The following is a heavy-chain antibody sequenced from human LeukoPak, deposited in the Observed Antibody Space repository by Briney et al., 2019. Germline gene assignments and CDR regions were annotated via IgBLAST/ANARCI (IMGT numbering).Heavy chain of an antibody. V-gene: IGHV3-23*01. D-gene: IGHD2-2*01. J-gene: IGHJ4*02. CDR1: GFTFSSYA. CDR2: ISGSGGST. Sequence: GGSLRFSCAASGFTFSSYAMSWVRQAPGKGLEWVSAISGSGGSTYYADSVKGRFTISRDNSKNTLYLQMNSLRAEDTAVYYCAKDGGYCSSTSCYVYFDYWGQGTLVTVSS. CDR3: AKDGGYCSSTSCYVYFDY.